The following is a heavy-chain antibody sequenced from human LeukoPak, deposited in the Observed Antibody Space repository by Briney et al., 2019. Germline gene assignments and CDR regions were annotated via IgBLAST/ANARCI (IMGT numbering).Heavy chain of an antibody. CDR2: IKQDGSEK. J-gene: IGHJ4*02. Sequence: PGGSLRLSCAASGFTFSSYWMSWVRQAPGKGLEWVANIKQDGSEKYYVDSVKGRFTISRDNSKNTLYLQMNSLRAEDTAVYYCAQRGGSGSYRYFDYWGQGTLVTVSS. CDR1: GFTFSSYW. CDR3: AQRGGSGSYRYFDY. V-gene: IGHV3-7*03. D-gene: IGHD3-10*01.